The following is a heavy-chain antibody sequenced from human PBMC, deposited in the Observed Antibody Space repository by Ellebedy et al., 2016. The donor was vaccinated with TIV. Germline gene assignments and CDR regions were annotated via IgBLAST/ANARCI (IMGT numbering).Heavy chain of an antibody. CDR1: GYTFTSYG. Sequence: AASVKVSCKTSGYTFTSYGISWVRQAPGQGLEWMGIINPSGGSTSYAQKLQGRVTLTRDTSTSTVYMELSSLKSDDTAVYYCTRTLISAAASHFDLWGRGTLVTVSS. J-gene: IGHJ2*01. CDR3: TRTLISAAASHFDL. CDR2: INPSGGST. D-gene: IGHD6-13*01. V-gene: IGHV1-46*01.